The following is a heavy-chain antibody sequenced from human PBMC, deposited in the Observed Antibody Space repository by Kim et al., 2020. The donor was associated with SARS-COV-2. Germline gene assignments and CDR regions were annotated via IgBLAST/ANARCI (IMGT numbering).Heavy chain of an antibody. Sequence: GGSLRLSCAASGFTFSSYNMNWVRQAPGKGLEWVSSISSSSSYIYYADSVKGRFTVSRDNAKNSVYLQVNSLRAEDTAVYYCARGIHSSDGYWGQGTLVTVSS. J-gene: IGHJ4*02. CDR3: ARGIHSSDGY. D-gene: IGHD6-25*01. CDR1: GFTFSSYN. CDR2: ISSSSSYI. V-gene: IGHV3-21*01.